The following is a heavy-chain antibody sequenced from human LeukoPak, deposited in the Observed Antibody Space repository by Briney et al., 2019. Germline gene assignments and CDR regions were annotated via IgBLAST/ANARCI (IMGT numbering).Heavy chain of an antibody. Sequence: GGSLRLSCAASGFTFSSYGMHLVRQAPGKGLEWVAVIWYDGSNKYYADSVKGRFTISRDNSKNTLYLQMNSLRAEDTAVYYCARTGIYCSGGSCYSNYYYYYMDVWGKGTTVTVSS. CDR1: GFTFSSYG. D-gene: IGHD2-15*01. CDR2: IWYDGSNK. V-gene: IGHV3-33*01. J-gene: IGHJ6*03. CDR3: ARTGIYCSGGSCYSNYYYYYMDV.